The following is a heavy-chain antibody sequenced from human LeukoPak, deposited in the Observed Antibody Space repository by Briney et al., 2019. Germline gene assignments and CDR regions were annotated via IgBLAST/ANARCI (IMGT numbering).Heavy chain of an antibody. Sequence: PGGSLRLSCAASGFTFSDKYMSWIRQAPGEGLEWVSYISDSGSTIKYVDSVKGRFTISRDNAKNSLYLQMNSLRAEDTAVYFCARGHGGLEYWGQGTLVTVSS. J-gene: IGHJ4*02. CDR1: GFTFSDKY. CDR3: ARGHGGLEY. V-gene: IGHV3-11*01. CDR2: ISDSGSTI. D-gene: IGHD3-10*01.